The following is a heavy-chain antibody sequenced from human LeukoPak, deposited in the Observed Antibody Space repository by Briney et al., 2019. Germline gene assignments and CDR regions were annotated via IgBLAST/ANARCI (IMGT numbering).Heavy chain of an antibody. D-gene: IGHD2-2*01. J-gene: IGHJ5*02. CDR2: IYHSGST. Sequence: PSETLSLTCTLSGYSITRVTYWGGTRQPPGKGLEWIGSIYHSGSTYYIPPLKSRATISVDTSKNQFSLKLSAVTAADTAGYYCASTRMTSSTLFDPWGQGTLVTVSS. CDR3: ASTRMTSSTLFDP. CDR1: GYSITRVTY. V-gene: IGHV4-38-2*02.